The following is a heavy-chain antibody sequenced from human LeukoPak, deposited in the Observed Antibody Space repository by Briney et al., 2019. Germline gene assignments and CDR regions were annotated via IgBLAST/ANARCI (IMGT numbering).Heavy chain of an antibody. J-gene: IGHJ4*02. V-gene: IGHV3-23*01. CDR2: IDYSGGST. CDR3: ATGSYSSSWVGY. Sequence: GGSLRLSCTASGFTLSSYEMSWIRQAPGKGLEWVSSIDYSGGSTYYADSVKGRFTISRDNAKNSLYLQMNSLRAEDTAVYYCATGSYSSSWVGYWGQGTLVTVSS. D-gene: IGHD6-13*01. CDR1: GFTLSSYE.